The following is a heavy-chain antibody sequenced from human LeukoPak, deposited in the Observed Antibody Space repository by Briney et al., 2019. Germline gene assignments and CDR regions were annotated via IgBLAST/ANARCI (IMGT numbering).Heavy chain of an antibody. Sequence: SETLSLTCAVYGGSFSGYYWSWIRQPPGKGLEWIGEINHSGSTNYNPSLKSRVTISVDTSKNQFSLKLSSVTAADTAVYYCARAPIAAGGTENFDYWGQGTLVTVSS. J-gene: IGHJ4*02. CDR1: GGSFSGYY. CDR2: INHSGST. D-gene: IGHD6-13*01. V-gene: IGHV4-34*01. CDR3: ARAPIAAGGTENFDY.